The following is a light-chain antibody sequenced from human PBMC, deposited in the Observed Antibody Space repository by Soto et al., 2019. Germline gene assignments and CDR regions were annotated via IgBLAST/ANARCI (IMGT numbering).Light chain of an antibody. CDR1: SGHSSYA. V-gene: IGLV4-69*01. Sequence: QPVLTQSPSASASLGASVKLTCTLSSGHSSYAIAWHQQQPEKGPRYLMNLNIDGSHSKGDGIPDRFSGSSSGAERYLTIAILQSEDEADYYCQYWVTGIVVFGGGTKLTVL. CDR3: QYWVTGIVV. CDR2: LNIDGSH. J-gene: IGLJ2*01.